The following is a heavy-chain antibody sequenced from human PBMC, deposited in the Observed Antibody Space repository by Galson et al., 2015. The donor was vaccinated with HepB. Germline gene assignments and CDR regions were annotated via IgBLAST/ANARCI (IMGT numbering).Heavy chain of an antibody. CDR2: VSYDGTHR. D-gene: IGHD3-3*01. V-gene: IGHV3-30*18. CDR1: GFTFSSYG. Sequence: SLRLSCAASGFTFSSYGMHWVRQAPGKGLEWVASVSYDGTHRYHAASVKGRFTIIKDNCQSILYLQMSSLRAEDTAAYYCTKLSSAGGVFGVVTKAYFDSWGQGTLVTVSS. J-gene: IGHJ4*02. CDR3: TKLSSAGGVFGVVTKAYFDS.